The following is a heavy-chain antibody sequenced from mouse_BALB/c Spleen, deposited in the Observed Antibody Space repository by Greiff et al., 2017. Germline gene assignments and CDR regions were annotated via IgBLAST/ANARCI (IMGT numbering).Heavy chain of an antibody. CDR1: GYTFTSYW. D-gene: IGHD4-1*01. Sequence: QVQLQQPGAELVRPGASVKLSCKASGYTFTSYWINWVKQRPGQGLELIGNIYPSDSYTNYNQKFKDKATLTVDKSSSTAYMQLSSPTSEDSAVYYCTGCLGRNAMDYWGQGTSVTVSS. V-gene: IGHV1-69*02. CDR2: IYPSDSYT. CDR3: TGCLGRNAMDY. J-gene: IGHJ4*01.